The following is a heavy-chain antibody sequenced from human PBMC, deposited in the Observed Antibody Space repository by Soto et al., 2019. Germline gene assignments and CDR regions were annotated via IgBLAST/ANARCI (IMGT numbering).Heavy chain of an antibody. J-gene: IGHJ6*02. CDR3: ARTESGYSYGFADV. D-gene: IGHD5-18*01. V-gene: IGHV5-51*01. CDR1: GYSFTTYW. CDR2: IYPGDSGT. Sequence: GESLKISCEGSGYSFTTYWIAWVRQMPGKGLEWMGIIYPGDSGTRYSPSFQGQVTISADKSISTAYLQWSSLKASDSAMYYCARTESGYSYGFADVWGQGTTVTAP.